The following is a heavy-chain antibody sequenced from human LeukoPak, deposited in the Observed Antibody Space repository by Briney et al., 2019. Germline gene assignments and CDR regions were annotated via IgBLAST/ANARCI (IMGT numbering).Heavy chain of an antibody. CDR3: ARHSGGYYYDSSGYYSHPTGYFDY. D-gene: IGHD3-22*01. Sequence: GESLKISCKGSGYSFTSYWISWVRQMPGKGLEWMGRIDSSDSYTNYSPSFQGHVTISADKSISTAYLQWSSLKASDTAMYYCARHSGGYYYDSSGYYSHPTGYFDYWGQGTLVTVSS. CDR1: GYSFTSYW. CDR2: IDSSDSYT. J-gene: IGHJ4*02. V-gene: IGHV5-10-1*01.